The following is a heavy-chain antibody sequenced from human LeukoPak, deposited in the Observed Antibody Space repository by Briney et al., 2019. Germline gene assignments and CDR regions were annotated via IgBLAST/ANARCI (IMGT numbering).Heavy chain of an antibody. CDR1: GFTFSGYY. J-gene: IGHJ3*02. D-gene: IGHD3-3*01. CDR3: AREATTIFGVVIPSAFDI. CDR2: ISSSGSTI. Sequence: GGSLRLSCAASGFTFSGYYMGWIRQAPGKGLEWVSYISSSGSTIYYADSVKGRFTISRDNAKNTLYLQMNSLRAEDTAVYYCAREATTIFGVVIPSAFDIWGQGTMVTVSS. V-gene: IGHV3-11*01.